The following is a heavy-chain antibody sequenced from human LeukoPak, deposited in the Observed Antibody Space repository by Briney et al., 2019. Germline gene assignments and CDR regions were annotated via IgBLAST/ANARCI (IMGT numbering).Heavy chain of an antibody. V-gene: IGHV1-46*01. CDR1: GYTFTSYY. D-gene: IGHD6-19*01. CDR2: INPSGGRT. CDR3: ARDRYSSGSLPDY. J-gene: IGHJ4*02. Sequence: ASVTVPCKASGYTFTSYYMHWVRQAPGQGLEWMGIINPSGGRTSYAQKFQGRVTMTRDTSTSTVYMELSSLRSEDTAVYYCARDRYSSGSLPDYWGQGTLVTVSS.